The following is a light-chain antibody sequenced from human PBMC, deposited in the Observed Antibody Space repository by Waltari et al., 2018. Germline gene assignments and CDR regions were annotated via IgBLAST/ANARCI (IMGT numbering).Light chain of an antibody. CDR3: QQYGDSPLT. V-gene: IGKV3-20*01. J-gene: IGKJ4*01. Sequence: ESVLTQSPGTLSLSPGDRATPSCRASQTVSNNYLAWYQQKPGQAPRLLIYGAFYRATGIPDRFSGSGSGTHFTLTISRLEPEDFAVYYCQQYGDSPLTFGGGTKVEIK. CDR1: QTVSNNY. CDR2: GAF.